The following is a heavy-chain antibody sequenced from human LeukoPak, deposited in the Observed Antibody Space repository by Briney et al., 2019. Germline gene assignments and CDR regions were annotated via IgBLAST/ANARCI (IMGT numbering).Heavy chain of an antibody. D-gene: IGHD2-8*01. J-gene: IGHJ6*02. V-gene: IGHV3-74*01. CDR3: ARGIGSRANDYWWRYYYGMDV. CDR2: IKSDGSEK. Sequence: GGSLRLSCAASGFIFNSYAMNWVRQAPGKGLEWVSRIKSDGSEKNYADSVKGRFTISRDNAKNTLYLQMSGLRGEDTAVYYCARGIGSRANDYWWRYYYGMDVWGQGTTVTVSS. CDR1: GFIFNSYA.